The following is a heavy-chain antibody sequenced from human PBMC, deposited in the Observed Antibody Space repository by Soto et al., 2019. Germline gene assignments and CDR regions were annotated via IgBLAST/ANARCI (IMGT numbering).Heavy chain of an antibody. CDR2: IIPIFGTA. D-gene: IGHD2-21*02. CDR3: AKNARDLSTYCGGDCYLGGMDV. V-gene: IGHV1-69*13. J-gene: IGHJ6*02. CDR1: GGTFSSYA. Sequence: SVKVSCKASGGTFSSYAISWVRQAPGQGLEWMGGIIPIFGTANYAQKFQGRVTITADESTSTAYMELSSLRSEDTAVYYCAKNARDLSTYCGGDCYLGGMDVWGQGTTVTVSS.